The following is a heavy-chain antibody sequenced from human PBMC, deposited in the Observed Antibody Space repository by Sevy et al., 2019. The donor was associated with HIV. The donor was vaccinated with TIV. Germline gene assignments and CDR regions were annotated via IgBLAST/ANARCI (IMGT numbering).Heavy chain of an antibody. D-gene: IGHD3-22*01. CDR1: GYTFTGYY. Sequence: ASVKVSCKASGYTFTGYYMHWVRQAPGQGLEWMGWINPNSGGTNYAQKFQGRVTMTRDTSISTAYMELSRLRSDDTAVYYSARAQSLYDSSGCDDYWGQGTLVTVSS. CDR3: ARAQSLYDSSGCDDY. J-gene: IGHJ4*02. V-gene: IGHV1-2*02. CDR2: INPNSGGT.